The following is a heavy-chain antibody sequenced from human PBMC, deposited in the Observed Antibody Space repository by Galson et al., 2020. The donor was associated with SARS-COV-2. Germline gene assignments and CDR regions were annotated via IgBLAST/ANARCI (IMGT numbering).Heavy chain of an antibody. V-gene: IGHV1-24*01. Sequence: AAEKVSCKVSGYTLTELSMHWVRQAPGKGLEWMGGFDPEDVETIYAPKFQGRVTMTEDTSTDTAYMELSSLSSEDPALYYRATDVAYYHDRTLGYWGQGTLVTVSS. CDR2: FDPEDVET. D-gene: IGHD3-22*01. J-gene: IGHJ4*02. CDR3: ATDVAYYHDRTLGY. CDR1: GYTLTELS.